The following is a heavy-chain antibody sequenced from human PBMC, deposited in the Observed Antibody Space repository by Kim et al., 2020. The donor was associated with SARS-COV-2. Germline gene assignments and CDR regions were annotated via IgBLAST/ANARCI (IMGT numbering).Heavy chain of an antibody. CDR2: INHSGST. J-gene: IGHJ6*03. D-gene: IGHD2-2*01. CDR1: GGSFSGYY. Sequence: SETLSLTCAVYGGSFSGYYWSWIRQPPGKGLEWIGEINHSGSTNYNPSLKSRVTISVDTSKNQFSLKLSSVTAADTAVYYCARGRYVVPAAIPYYYMDVWGKGTTVTVSS. CDR3: ARGRYVVPAAIPYYYMDV. V-gene: IGHV4-34*01.